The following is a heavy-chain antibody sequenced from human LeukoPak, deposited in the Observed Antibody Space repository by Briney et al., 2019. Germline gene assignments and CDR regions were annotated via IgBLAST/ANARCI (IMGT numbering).Heavy chain of an antibody. Sequence: ASVKVSCKASGGTFSSYAISWVRQAPGQGLEWMARIIPILGIANYAQKFQGRVTITADKSTSTAYMELSSLRSEDTAVYYCARSMVRGHSDYWGQGTLVTVSS. CDR2: IIPILGIA. V-gene: IGHV1-69*04. D-gene: IGHD3-10*01. CDR1: GGTFSSYA. CDR3: ARSMVRGHSDY. J-gene: IGHJ4*02.